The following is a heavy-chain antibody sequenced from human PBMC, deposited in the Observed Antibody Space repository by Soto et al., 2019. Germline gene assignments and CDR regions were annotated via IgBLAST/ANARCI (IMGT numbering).Heavy chain of an antibody. V-gene: IGHV1-2*04. CDR3: ARGSVVPAAYYYYYMDV. CDR2: INPNSGGT. D-gene: IGHD2-2*01. Sequence: QVQLVQSGAEVKKPGASVKVSCKASGYTFTGYYMHWVRQAPGQGLEWMGWINPNSGGTNYAQKFQGWVTMTRDTSISTAYMELSRLRSDDTAVYYCARGSVVPAAYYYYYMDVWGKGTTVTVSS. J-gene: IGHJ6*03. CDR1: GYTFTGYY.